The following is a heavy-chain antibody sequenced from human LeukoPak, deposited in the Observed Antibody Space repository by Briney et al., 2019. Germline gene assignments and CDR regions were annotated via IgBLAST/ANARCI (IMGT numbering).Heavy chain of an antibody. CDR1: GFTFSSYG. V-gene: IGHV3-33*06. Sequence: HPGGSLRLSCAASGFTFSSYGMHWVRQAPGKGLEWVSVIWYDGSNKYYADSVKGRFTISRDNSKNTLYLQMNSLRAEDTAGYYLAKDLLRDYVIYGWFDPWGQGTLVTVSS. D-gene: IGHD4-17*01. CDR2: IWYDGSNK. CDR3: AKDLLRDYVIYGWFDP. J-gene: IGHJ5*02.